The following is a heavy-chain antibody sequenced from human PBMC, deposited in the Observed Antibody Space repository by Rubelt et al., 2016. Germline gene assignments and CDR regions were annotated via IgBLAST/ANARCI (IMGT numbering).Heavy chain of an antibody. CDR2: ISYDGRNK. J-gene: IGHJ4*02. CDR1: GFTFSSCH. V-gene: IGHV3-30*03. CDR3: AREAAGQDFDY. Sequence: GFTFSSCHMHWVRQAPGKGLEWVALISYDGRNKHYADSVKGRFTISRDNSKNTLDLQMNSLTSEDTAVCYCAREAAGQDFDYWGQGTLVTVSS. D-gene: IGHD6-13*01.